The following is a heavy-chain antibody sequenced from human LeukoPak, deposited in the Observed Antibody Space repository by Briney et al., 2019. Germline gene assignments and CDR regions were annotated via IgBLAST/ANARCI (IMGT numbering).Heavy chain of an antibody. Sequence: SETLSLTCTVSGGSISSSSYYWGWIRQPPGKGLEWIGSIYYSGSTYYNPSLKSRVTISVDTSKNQLSLKLSSVTAADTAVYYCARGKRDGNNYYWGQGTLVTVSS. V-gene: IGHV4-39*07. CDR1: GGSISSSSYY. CDR3: ARGKRDGNNYY. CDR2: IYYSGST. D-gene: IGHD5-24*01. J-gene: IGHJ4*02.